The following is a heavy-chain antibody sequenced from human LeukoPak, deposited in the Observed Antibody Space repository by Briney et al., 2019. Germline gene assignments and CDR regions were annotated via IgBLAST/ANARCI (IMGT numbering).Heavy chain of an antibody. Sequence: PGGSLRLSCAASGFTFDDYAMHWVRQAPGKGLEWVSAISGSGGSTYYADSVKGRFTISRDNSKNTLYLQMNSLRAEDTAVYYCARYSSGWYGYFDYWGQGTLVTVSS. D-gene: IGHD6-19*01. J-gene: IGHJ4*02. CDR1: GFTFDDYA. V-gene: IGHV3-23*01. CDR3: ARYSSGWYGYFDY. CDR2: ISGSGGST.